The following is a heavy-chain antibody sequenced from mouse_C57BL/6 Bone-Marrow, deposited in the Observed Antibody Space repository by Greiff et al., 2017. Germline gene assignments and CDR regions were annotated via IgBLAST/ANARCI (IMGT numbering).Heavy chain of an antibody. CDR3: ASLYCAGFAY. J-gene: IGHJ3*01. D-gene: IGHD6-1*01. CDR2: IWTGGGT. CDR1: GFSLTSYA. Sequence: QVQLKESGPGLVAPSQSLSITCTVSGFSLTSYAISWVRQPPGKGLEWLGVIWTGGGTNYNSAIKSRLSISTDNSKSQVFLKMHSLQTDDTARYYCASLYCAGFAYWGQGTLVTVSA. V-gene: IGHV2-9-1*01.